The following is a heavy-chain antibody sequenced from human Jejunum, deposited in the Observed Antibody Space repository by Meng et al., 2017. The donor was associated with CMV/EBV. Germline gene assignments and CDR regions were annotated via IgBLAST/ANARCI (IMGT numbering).Heavy chain of an antibody. D-gene: IGHD3-22*01. J-gene: IGHJ4*02. CDR2: ISPSGNI. CDR1: GDSISNYV. V-gene: IGHV4-4*07. CDR3: ARGESRGYYYFDY. Sequence: QAHPQESGPGLVRPSETLSLTCTVSGDSISNYVWSWIRQPAGKKLEWIGRISPSGNINYIPSLKGRVTMSLDTSNNQIFLNLTSVTAADTALYYCARGESRGYYYFDYWGQGILVTVSS.